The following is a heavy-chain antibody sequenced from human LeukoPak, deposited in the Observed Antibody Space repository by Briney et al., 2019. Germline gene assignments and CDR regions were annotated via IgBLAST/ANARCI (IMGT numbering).Heavy chain of an antibody. D-gene: IGHD6-13*01. CDR1: GFIFTSYT. Sequence: GGSLRLSCAASGFIFTSYTMTWVRQAPGKGLEWGASITSTSSYIYYADSVKGRFTSSRDNAKNTLYLEMNSLRAEDTAVYYCARGHGRGYSSRPGYWGPGTLVTVSS. CDR2: ITSTSSYI. V-gene: IGHV3-21*01. J-gene: IGHJ4*02. CDR3: ARGHGRGYSSRPGY.